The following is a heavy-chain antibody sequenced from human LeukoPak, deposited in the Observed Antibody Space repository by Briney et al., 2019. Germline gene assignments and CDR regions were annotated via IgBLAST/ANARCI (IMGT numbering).Heavy chain of an antibody. CDR2: INQDGSVI. CDR1: GFTFSSYS. CDR3: ARDIAYHAFDI. J-gene: IGHJ3*02. Sequence: GGSLRLSCAASGFTFSSYSMHWVRQAPGTGLEWLANINQDGSVINYVDSVRGRFTISRDNAKHSLYLQLNSLRAEDTAVYYCARDIAYHAFDIWGQGTMVTVSP. V-gene: IGHV3-7*01. D-gene: IGHD2-15*01.